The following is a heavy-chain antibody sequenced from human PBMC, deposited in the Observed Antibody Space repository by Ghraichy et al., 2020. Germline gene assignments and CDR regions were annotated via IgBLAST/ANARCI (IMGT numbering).Heavy chain of an antibody. CDR3: ARVSLDPSYFDY. CDR1: GGSINNGAYY. V-gene: IGHV4-31*03. J-gene: IGHJ4*02. CDR2: IFYSGST. Sequence: SETLSLTCTVSGGSINNGAYYWSWIRQHPGKGLEWIGYIFYSGSTYYNPSLKSRVSISVDTSQNQFSLNLSSVTAADTAVYYCARVSLDPSYFDYWGQGTLVTVSS. D-gene: IGHD3-3*02.